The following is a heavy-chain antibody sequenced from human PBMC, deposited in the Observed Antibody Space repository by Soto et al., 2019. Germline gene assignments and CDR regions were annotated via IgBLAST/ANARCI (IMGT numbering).Heavy chain of an antibody. J-gene: IGHJ6*02. V-gene: IGHV4-34*01. Sequence: SETLSLTCAVYGGSFSGYYWSWIRQPPGKGLEWIGEINHSGSTNYNPSLKSRVTISVDTSKNLFSLKLSSVTAADTAVYYCAREGYGSGSQLYYYYGMDVWGQGTTVT. D-gene: IGHD3-10*01. CDR2: INHSGST. CDR3: AREGYGSGSQLYYYYGMDV. CDR1: GGSFSGYY.